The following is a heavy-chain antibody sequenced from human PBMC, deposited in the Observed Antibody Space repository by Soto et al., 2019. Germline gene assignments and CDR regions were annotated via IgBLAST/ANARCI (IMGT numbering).Heavy chain of an antibody. V-gene: IGHV1-69*01. CDR3: ARSVSGVHWYFDL. CDR1: GGTFKNYA. CDR2: VIPMFGTE. Sequence: QVQLVQSGAEVKKPGPSVKVSCKASGGTFKNYAVTWVRLAPGQGLQWMGGVIPMFGTERYAERFQGRVTITADDSTAYMELRSLRSEDTALYYCARSVSGVHWYFDLWGRGTQVTVSS. D-gene: IGHD3-10*01. J-gene: IGHJ2*01.